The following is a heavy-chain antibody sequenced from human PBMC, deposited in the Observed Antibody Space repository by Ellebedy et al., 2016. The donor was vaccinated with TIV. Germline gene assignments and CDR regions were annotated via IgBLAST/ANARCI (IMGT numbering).Heavy chain of an antibody. CDR2: IKTTTGGGAT. Sequence: PGGSLRLSCAASGFTFSNAWVNRVRQAPGKGLEWVGRIKTTTGGGATDYAAPVKGRFAISRDDSKNTLYLQMNSLKIEDTAVYYCTTELCSSSCYPGNYWGQGTLVTVSS. CDR1: GFTFSNAW. V-gene: IGHV3-15*07. CDR3: TTELCSSSCYPGNY. D-gene: IGHD2-2*01. J-gene: IGHJ4*02.